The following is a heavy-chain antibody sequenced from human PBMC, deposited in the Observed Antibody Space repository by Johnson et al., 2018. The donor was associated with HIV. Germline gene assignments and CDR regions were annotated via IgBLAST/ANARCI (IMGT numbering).Heavy chain of an antibody. CDR2: ISWIGGST. V-gene: IGHV3-20*04. CDR1: GFNFDEYD. D-gene: IGHD1-26*01. CDR3: AKEIVKRVGAFDI. Sequence: VQLVESGGGVVRPGGSLRLSCVASGFNFDEYDMSWVRQAPGKGLEWVSGISWIGGSTGYADSVKGRLTISRDNAKNSLHLQMNSLRAEDTALYYCAKEIVKRVGAFDIWGQGTMVTVSS. J-gene: IGHJ3*02.